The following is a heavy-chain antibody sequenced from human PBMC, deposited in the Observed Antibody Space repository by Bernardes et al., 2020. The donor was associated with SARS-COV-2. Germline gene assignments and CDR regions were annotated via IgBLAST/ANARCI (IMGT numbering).Heavy chain of an antibody. V-gene: IGHV5-51*01. CDR1: GYTFTDYW. CDR3: ARHFGRHCSTSPCPFDY. J-gene: IGHJ4*02. D-gene: IGHD2-15*01. Sequence: GESLKISCKGSGYTFTDYWIGWARQMPGKGLEWMGIIYPGDSDTRYSPSFQGHVTISADKSITTAYLQWSSLEASDTATYYCARHFGRHCSTSPCPFDYWGQGTAVTVSS. CDR2: IYPGDSDT.